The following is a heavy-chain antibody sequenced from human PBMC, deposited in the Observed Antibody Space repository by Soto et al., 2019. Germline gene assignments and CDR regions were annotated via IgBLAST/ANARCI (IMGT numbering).Heavy chain of an antibody. D-gene: IGHD3-10*01. V-gene: IGHV4-31*03. CDR1: GGSISSGGYY. Sequence: QVQLQESGPGLVKPSETLSLTCTVSGGSISSGGYYWSWIRQHPGKGLEWIGYIYYSGSTYYNPSLKSRVTLSVDTSKNQFSLKLSSVTAADTAIYYCARDSPITMVGPVQNWFDPWGQGTLVTVSS. CDR2: IYYSGST. CDR3: ARDSPITMVGPVQNWFDP. J-gene: IGHJ5*02.